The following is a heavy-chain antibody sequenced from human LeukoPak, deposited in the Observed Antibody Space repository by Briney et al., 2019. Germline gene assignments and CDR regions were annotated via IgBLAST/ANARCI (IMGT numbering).Heavy chain of an antibody. D-gene: IGHD3-22*01. CDR3: TTDWHYYDSSGYYYGIDY. Sequence: PGGSLRLSCAASGFTFSNAWMSWVRQAPGKGLEWVGRIKSKTDGGTTDYAAPVKGRFTISRDDSKNTLYLQMNSLKTEDTAVYYCTTDWHYYDSSGYYYGIDYWGQGTLVTVSS. V-gene: IGHV3-15*01. CDR1: GFTFSNAW. J-gene: IGHJ4*02. CDR2: IKSKTDGGTT.